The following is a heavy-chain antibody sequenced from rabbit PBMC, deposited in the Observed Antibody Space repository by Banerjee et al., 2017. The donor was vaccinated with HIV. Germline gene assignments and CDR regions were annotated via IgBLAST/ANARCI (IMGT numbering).Heavy chain of an antibody. V-gene: IGHV1S45*01. Sequence: QEQLVESGGGLVQPEGSLTLTCTASGFSFSSSYYMCWVRQAPGKGLEWIACIDAGDNDDTYYATWAKGPFTISKTSSTTVTLQMTSLTAADTATYFCARDLAGVIGWNFGLWGPGTLVTVS. CDR3: ARDLAGVIGWNFGL. D-gene: IGHD4-1*01. CDR1: GFSFSSSYY. J-gene: IGHJ6*01. CDR2: IDAGDNDDT.